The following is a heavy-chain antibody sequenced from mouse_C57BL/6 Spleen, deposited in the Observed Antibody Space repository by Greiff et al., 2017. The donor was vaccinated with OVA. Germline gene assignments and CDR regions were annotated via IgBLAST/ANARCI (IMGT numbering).Heavy chain of an antibody. J-gene: IGHJ3*01. CDR2: IYPGDGDT. Sequence: QVQLKQSGPELVKPGASVKISCKASGYAFSSSWMNWVKQRPGKGLEWIGRIYPGDGDTNYNGKFKGKATLTADKSSSTAYMQLSSLTSEDSAVYFCGNYGSSYPFAYWGQGTLVTVSA. D-gene: IGHD1-1*01. CDR1: GYAFSSSW. V-gene: IGHV1-82*01. CDR3: GNYGSSYPFAY.